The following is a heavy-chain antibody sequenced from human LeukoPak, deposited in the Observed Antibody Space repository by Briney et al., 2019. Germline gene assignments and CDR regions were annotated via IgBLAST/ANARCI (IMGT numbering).Heavy chain of an antibody. CDR1: GGSFSGYY. J-gene: IGHJ4*02. V-gene: IGHV4-34*01. CDR3: ATLRYFDWLPETTR. CDR2: INHSGST. Sequence: SETLSLTCAVYGGSFSGYYWSWIRQPPRKGLEWIGEINHSGSTNYNPSLKSRVTISVDTSKNQFSLKLSSVTAADTAVYYCATLRYFDWLPETTRWGQGTLVTVSS. D-gene: IGHD3-9*01.